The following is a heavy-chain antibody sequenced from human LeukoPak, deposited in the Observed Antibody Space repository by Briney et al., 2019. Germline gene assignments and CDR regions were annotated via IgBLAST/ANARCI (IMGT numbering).Heavy chain of an antibody. D-gene: IGHD4-17*01. CDR2: ISGSGGST. J-gene: IGHJ4*02. CDR1: GFTFSNYA. V-gene: IGHV3-23*01. Sequence: GGSLRLSCAASGFTFSNYAMNWVRQAPGKGLEWVSTISGSGGSTYYADSVKGRFTISRDNSKNTVLLQMNNLRLEDAAVYYCARGSRYGDYPYYCDFWGQGTLVTVSS. CDR3: ARGSRYGDYPYYCDF.